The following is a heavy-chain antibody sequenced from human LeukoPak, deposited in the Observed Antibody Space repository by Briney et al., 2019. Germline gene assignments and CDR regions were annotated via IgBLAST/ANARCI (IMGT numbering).Heavy chain of an antibody. D-gene: IGHD1-26*01. Sequence: ASVKVSCKASGYTFTSYCISSVRQAPGQGLEWMGWISAYNGNTNYAQKLQGRVTMTTDTSTSTAYMELRSLRSDDTAVYYCARDREVGATTTYDAFGIWSQGTMVTVSS. CDR1: GYTFTSYC. V-gene: IGHV1-18*01. J-gene: IGHJ3*02. CDR2: ISAYNGNT. CDR3: ARDREVGATTTYDAFGI.